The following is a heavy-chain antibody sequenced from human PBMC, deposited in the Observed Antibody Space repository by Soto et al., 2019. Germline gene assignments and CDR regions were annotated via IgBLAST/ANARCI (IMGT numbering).Heavy chain of an antibody. D-gene: IGHD6-19*01. J-gene: IGHJ6*02. Sequence: GESLKISCKGSGYSFTSYWNSWVRQMPGKGLEWMGRIDPSDSYTNYSPSFQGHVTISADKSISTAYLQWSSLRASDTAMYYCASPIIAVAGYYYYGMDVWGQGTTGTSP. CDR2: IDPSDSYT. V-gene: IGHV5-10-1*01. CDR3: ASPIIAVAGYYYYGMDV. CDR1: GYSFTSYW.